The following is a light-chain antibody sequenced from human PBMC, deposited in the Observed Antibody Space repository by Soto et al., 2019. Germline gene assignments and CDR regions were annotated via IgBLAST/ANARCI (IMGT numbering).Light chain of an antibody. V-gene: IGKV3-15*01. CDR2: GAS. CDR3: QQYNSWLT. Sequence: EIVMTQSPATLSVSPGERATLSCRASQSLSSNLAWYQQKPGQAPRLLIYGASSRATGVPARFSGSGSGTEFTLTIRSLQSEDFSVYYCQQYNSWLTFGGGTKVEVK. CDR1: QSLSSN. J-gene: IGKJ4*01.